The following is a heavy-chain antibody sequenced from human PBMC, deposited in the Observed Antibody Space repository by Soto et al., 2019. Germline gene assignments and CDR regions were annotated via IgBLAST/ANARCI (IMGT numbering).Heavy chain of an antibody. CDR1: GDTFGRFT. V-gene: IGHV1-69*13. J-gene: IGHJ5*02. D-gene: IGHD4-4*01. CDR3: ARDPSTVNKLIGVWFDP. CDR2: IKPISDTT. Sequence: GASVKVSCKASGDTFGRFTINWVRQAPGQGLEWMGGIKPISDTTTYAQRFQGRVTFTADASTSTVYMELSSLRSEDTAMYYCARDPSTVNKLIGVWFDPWGQGTLVTSPQ.